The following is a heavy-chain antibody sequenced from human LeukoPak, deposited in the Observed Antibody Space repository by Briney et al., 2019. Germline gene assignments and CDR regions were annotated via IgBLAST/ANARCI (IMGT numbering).Heavy chain of an antibody. CDR1: GFTFSSYW. D-gene: IGHD3-9*01. J-gene: IGHJ6*02. V-gene: IGHV3-7*01. Sequence: GGSLRLSCAASGFTFSSYWMSWVRQAPGKGLEWVANIKQDGSEKYYVDSVKGRFTISRDNAKNSLYLQMNSLRAVDTAVYYCARELRYLPASMDVWGQGTTVTVSS. CDR3: ARELRYLPASMDV. CDR2: IKQDGSEK.